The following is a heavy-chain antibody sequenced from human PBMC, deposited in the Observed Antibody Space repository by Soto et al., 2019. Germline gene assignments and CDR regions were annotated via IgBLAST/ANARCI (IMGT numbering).Heavy chain of an antibody. D-gene: IGHD5-18*01. J-gene: IGHJ3*02. CDR2: IWYDGSNK. V-gene: IGHV3-33*01. CDR1: GFTFSSYG. CDR3: ARDRIGTARVTDAFDI. Sequence: QVQLVESGGGVVQPGRSLRLSCAASGFTFSSYGMHWVRQAPGKGLEWVAVIWYDGSNKYYADSVKGRFTISRDNSKNTLYLQMNRLRADDTAVYYCARDRIGTARVTDAFDIWGQGTMVTVSS.